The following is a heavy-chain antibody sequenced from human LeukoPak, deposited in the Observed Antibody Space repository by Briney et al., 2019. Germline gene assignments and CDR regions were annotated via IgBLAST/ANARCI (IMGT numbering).Heavy chain of an antibody. Sequence: PGGSLRLSCAASGFTFSDYYMSWLRQAPGKGLEWVSYISSSSSTIYYADSVKGRFTISRDNAKNSLYLQMNSLRAEDTAVYYCARVHYDTGSSDLDYWGQGTLVTVSS. CDR2: ISSSSSTI. V-gene: IGHV3-11*01. D-gene: IGHD3-22*01. J-gene: IGHJ4*02. CDR3: ARVHYDTGSSDLDY. CDR1: GFTFSDYY.